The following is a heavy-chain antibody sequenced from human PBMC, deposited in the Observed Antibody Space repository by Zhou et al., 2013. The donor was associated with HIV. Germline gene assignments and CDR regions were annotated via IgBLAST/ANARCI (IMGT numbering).Heavy chain of an antibody. V-gene: IGHV1-69*01. CDR1: GYTLNNYF. J-gene: IGHJ4*02. D-gene: IGHD3-22*01. CDR2: IIPFFGTP. Sequence: QVHLVQSGTEVKKPGASVKVSCKASGYTLNNYFMHWVRQAPGQGLEWMGGIIPFFGTPNYAQKFQGRVAITAAESTSTAYMELSSLRSEDTAVYYCARCYYDNSGCDYWGQGTLVTVSS. CDR3: ARCYYDNSGCDY.